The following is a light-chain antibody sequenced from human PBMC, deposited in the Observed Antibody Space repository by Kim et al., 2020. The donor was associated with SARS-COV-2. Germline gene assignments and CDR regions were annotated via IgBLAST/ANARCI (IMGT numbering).Light chain of an antibody. J-gene: IGLJ3*02. V-gene: IGLV3-21*04. Sequence: APGKTATIACGGNNIGSKSVHWYRLKPGLAPVLVIYNDGDRPSGIPERFSGSNSGNTATLTISRVEAGDEADYYCQVWDISSVHWVFGGGTQLTVL. CDR3: QVWDISSVHWV. CDR2: NDG. CDR1: NIGSKS.